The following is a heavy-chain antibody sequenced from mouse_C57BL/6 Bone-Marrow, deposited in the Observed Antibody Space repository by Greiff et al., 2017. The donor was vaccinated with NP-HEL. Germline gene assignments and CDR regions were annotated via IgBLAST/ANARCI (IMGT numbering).Heavy chain of an antibody. CDR3: ARNHLWLPDY. CDR2: ISSGSSTI. CDR1: GFTFSDYG. Sequence: EVQLVESGGGLVKPGGSLKLSCAASGFTFSDYGMHWVRQAPEKGLEWVAYISSGSSTIYYADTVKGRFPISRDNAKTTLVLQMTSLRSEDTAMYYCARNHLWLPDYWGQGTTLTVSS. J-gene: IGHJ2*01. D-gene: IGHD2-2*01. V-gene: IGHV5-17*01.